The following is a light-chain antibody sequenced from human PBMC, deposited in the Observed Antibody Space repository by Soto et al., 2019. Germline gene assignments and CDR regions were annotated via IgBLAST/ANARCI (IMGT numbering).Light chain of an antibody. CDR2: QDN. CDR3: QAWDSSTVV. CDR1: KVGDRY. J-gene: IGLJ2*01. V-gene: IGLV3-1*01. Sequence: SYELTQPPSVSVSPGQTASVTCSGDKVGDRYACWYQQKPGQSPVLVIYQDNKRPSGIPERFSGSNSGNTATLTISGTQATDEADYYCQAWDSSTVVFGGGTKLTVL.